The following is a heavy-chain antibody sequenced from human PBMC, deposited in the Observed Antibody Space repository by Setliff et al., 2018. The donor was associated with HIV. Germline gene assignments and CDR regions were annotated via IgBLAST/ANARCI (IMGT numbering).Heavy chain of an antibody. CDR2: IRYDGSNQ. CDR3: TTHLRSWTFLTGWGPLRY. V-gene: IGHV3-30*02. D-gene: IGHD3-9*01. J-gene: IGHJ4*02. Sequence: PWGSLRLSCAASGFTFSTYGMQWVRQAPGKGLEWVAFIRYDGSNQYYADSVKGRFTISRDNSKNTLYLQMNSLRAEDTAVYYCTTHLRSWTFLTGWGPLRYWGRGTLVTVSS. CDR1: GFTFSTYG.